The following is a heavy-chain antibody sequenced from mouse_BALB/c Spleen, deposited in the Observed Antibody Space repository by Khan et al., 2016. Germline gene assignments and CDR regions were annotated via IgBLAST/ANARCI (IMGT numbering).Heavy chain of an antibody. CDR3: ARPYGRSDVGCAY. CDR1: GYSFTGYY. J-gene: IGHJ3*01. Sequence: LVKTGASVKISCKASGYSFTGYYMHWVKQSHGKSLEWIGYITSYNGATSYNQKFKGKATFTVDTSSSTAYMQFNSLTSEDSAVYYCARPYGRSDVGCAYWGQGTLDAVSA. D-gene: IGHD1-1*01. V-gene: IGHV1S34*01. CDR2: ITSYNGAT.